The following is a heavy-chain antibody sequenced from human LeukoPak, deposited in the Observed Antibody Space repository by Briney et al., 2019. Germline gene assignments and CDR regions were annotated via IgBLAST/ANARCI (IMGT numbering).Heavy chain of an antibody. CDR1: GFSFSSYS. V-gene: IGHV3-48*04. CDR2: ISSSSSTI. D-gene: IGHD3-9*01. Sequence: GGALRLSCAASGFSFSSYSMNWVREAPGEGVEWVSYISSSSSTIYYADSVKGRFTISRDNAKNSLYLQMNSLRAEDTAVYYCARVGTYYDILTGFDYWGQGTLVTVSS. CDR3: ARVGTYYDILTGFDY. J-gene: IGHJ4*02.